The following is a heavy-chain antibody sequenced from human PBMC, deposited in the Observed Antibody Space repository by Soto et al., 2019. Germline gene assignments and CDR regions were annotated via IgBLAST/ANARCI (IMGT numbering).Heavy chain of an antibody. D-gene: IGHD5-18*01. V-gene: IGHV4-39*01. CDR2: IYYSGST. CDR3: ARQYLSDTPSDY. CDR1: GGSISSSSYY. Sequence: SETLSLTCTVSGGSISSSSYYWGWIRQPPGKGLEWIGSIYYSGSTYYNPSLKSRVTISVDTSKNQFSLKLSSVTAADTAVYYCARQYLSDTPSDYWGQGTLVTVSS. J-gene: IGHJ4*02.